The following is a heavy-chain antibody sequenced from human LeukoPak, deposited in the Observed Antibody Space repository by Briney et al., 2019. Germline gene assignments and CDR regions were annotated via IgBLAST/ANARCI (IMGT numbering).Heavy chain of an antibody. Sequence: PGGSLRLSCAASGFTFSSYGMHWVRQAPGKGLEWVAVISYDGSNKYYADSVKGRFTISRDNSKNTLYLQMNSLRAEDTAVYYCAKTSGYYGSGSYYFDYWGQGTLVTVSS. CDR3: AKTSGYYGSGSYYFDY. J-gene: IGHJ4*02. D-gene: IGHD3-10*01. CDR2: ISYDGSNK. V-gene: IGHV3-30*18. CDR1: GFTFSSYG.